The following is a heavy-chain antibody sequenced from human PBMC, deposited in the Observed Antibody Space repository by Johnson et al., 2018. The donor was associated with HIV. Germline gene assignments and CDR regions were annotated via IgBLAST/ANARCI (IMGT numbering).Heavy chain of an antibody. CDR1: GFSFDNNG. CDR2: INWNGGST. V-gene: IGHV3-20*04. J-gene: IGHJ3*02. D-gene: IGHD6-13*01. Sequence: VQLVESGGGVVRPGGSLRLSCAASGFSFDNNGMTWVRQAPGKGLEWVSGINWNGGSTGYADSVKGRFTISRDNAKNSLYLQMNSLRDEDTAFYYCAREIGAAAGGFSFDIWCQGTMVTVSS. CDR3: AREIGAAAGGFSFDI.